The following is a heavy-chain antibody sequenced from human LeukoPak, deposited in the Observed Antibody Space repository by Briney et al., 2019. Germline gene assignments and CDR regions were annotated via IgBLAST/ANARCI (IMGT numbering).Heavy chain of an antibody. Sequence: GGSLRLSCAASGFTFSSYWMSWVRQAPGKGLEWVANIKKDGSEKYYVDSVKGRFTISRDNAKNSLYLQMNSLRAEDTAAYYCARDLLWFGELFEGAPNWFDPWGQGTLVTVSS. D-gene: IGHD3-10*01. J-gene: IGHJ5*02. CDR2: IKKDGSEK. CDR1: GFTFSSYW. V-gene: IGHV3-7*01. CDR3: ARDLLWFGELFEGAPNWFDP.